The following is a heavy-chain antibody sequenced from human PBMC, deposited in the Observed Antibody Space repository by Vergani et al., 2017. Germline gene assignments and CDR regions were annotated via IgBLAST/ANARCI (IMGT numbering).Heavy chain of an antibody. V-gene: IGHV4-31*03. CDR3: AREQKSGRYFDY. CDR1: GGSISSGGYY. Sequence: QLQLHKSGPGLVKPSETLSLTCTVSGGSISSGGYYWSWIRQHPGKGLEWIGYIYYSGSTYYNPSLKSRVTISVDTSKNQFSLKLSSVTAADTAVYYCAREQKSGRYFDYWGQGTLVTVSS. CDR2: IYYSGST. D-gene: IGHD5-12*01. J-gene: IGHJ4*02.